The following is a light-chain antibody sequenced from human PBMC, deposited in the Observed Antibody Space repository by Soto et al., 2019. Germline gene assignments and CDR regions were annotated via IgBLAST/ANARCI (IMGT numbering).Light chain of an antibody. CDR1: QSINNK. Sequence: DIPMTQSPSTLSTSVGDRVTITCWASQSINNKLAWYQQRPGKAPKLLIYDASSLESGVASRFSGRGSGTQFSRTSSSLQPDDLATYFCQQYDDYLGITFGQGTRLEIK. V-gene: IGKV1-5*01. J-gene: IGKJ5*01. CDR3: QQYDDYLGIT. CDR2: DAS.